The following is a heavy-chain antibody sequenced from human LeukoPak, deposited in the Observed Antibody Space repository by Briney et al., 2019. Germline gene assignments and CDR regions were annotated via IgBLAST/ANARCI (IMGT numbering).Heavy chain of an antibody. CDR2: IYYSGST. J-gene: IGHJ4*02. D-gene: IGHD6-13*01. CDR1: GASTSSSSYY. V-gene: IGHV4-39*01. Sequence: SETLSLTCTVSGASTSSSSYYWVWIRQPPGKGLEWIGSIYYSGSTYYNPSLKSRVTISVDTSKNQISLKLSSVTAADTAVYYCARRIGAAGAEDYWGQGTLVTVSS. CDR3: ARRIGAAGAEDY.